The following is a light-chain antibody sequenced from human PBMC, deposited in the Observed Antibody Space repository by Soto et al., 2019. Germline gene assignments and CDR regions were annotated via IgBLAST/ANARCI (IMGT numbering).Light chain of an antibody. CDR2: SIS. CDR1: QSVTSGF. Sequence: EIVLTQSPGTLSLSPGERATLSCRASQSVTSGFLAWYQQKPGQAPRLLIYSISTRATGIPDRFSGSGSGTDFTLTISRLEPEDFAVYYCQQYGSSRPPWTFGQGTKVDIK. J-gene: IGKJ1*01. V-gene: IGKV3-20*01. CDR3: QQYGSSRPPWT.